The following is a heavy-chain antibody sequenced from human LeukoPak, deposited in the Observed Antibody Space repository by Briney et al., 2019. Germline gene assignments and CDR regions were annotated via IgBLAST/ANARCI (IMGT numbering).Heavy chain of an antibody. Sequence: GGSLRLSCAASGFTFSSYAMSWVRQAPGKGLEWVSAISGGGGSTYYADSVKGRFTISRDNSKDTLYLQMNSLRAEDTAVYYCAADRGYYYDSIWGQGTMVTVSS. D-gene: IGHD3-22*01. J-gene: IGHJ3*02. CDR1: GFTFSSYA. CDR2: ISGGGGST. CDR3: AADRGYYYDSI. V-gene: IGHV3-23*01.